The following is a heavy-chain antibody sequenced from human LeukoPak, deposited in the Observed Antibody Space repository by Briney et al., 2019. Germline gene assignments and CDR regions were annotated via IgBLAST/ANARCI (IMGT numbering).Heavy chain of an antibody. CDR3: ARTLGYCSSTSCYFDY. D-gene: IGHD2-2*01. V-gene: IGHV3-7*01. CDR1: GYTFTSYG. CDR2: IKQDGSEK. Sequence: SCKASGYTFTSYGISWVRQAPGKGLEWVANIKQDGSEKYYVDSVKGRFTISRDNAKNSLYLQMNGLRAEDTAVYYCARTLGYCSSTSCYFDYWGQGTLVTVSS. J-gene: IGHJ4*02.